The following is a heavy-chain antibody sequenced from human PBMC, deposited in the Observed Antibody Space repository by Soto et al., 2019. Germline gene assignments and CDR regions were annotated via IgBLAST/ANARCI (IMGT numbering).Heavy chain of an antibody. Sequence: QVQLLESGGGLVKPGGSLRLSCAASGFTFSDYYMTWIRQAPGKGLEWVSYISGSTGNIYYADSVKGRFTISRDNAKDSLYLQMNSLRAEDTAVYYSARESGSDAFDIWGQGTMVAVSS. CDR1: GFTFSDYY. V-gene: IGHV3-11*01. CDR3: ARESGSDAFDI. CDR2: ISGSTGNI. J-gene: IGHJ3*02.